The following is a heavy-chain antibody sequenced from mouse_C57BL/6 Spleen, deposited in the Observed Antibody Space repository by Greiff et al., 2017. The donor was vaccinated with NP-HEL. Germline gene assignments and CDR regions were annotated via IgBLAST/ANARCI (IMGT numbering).Heavy chain of an antibody. J-gene: IGHJ4*01. D-gene: IGHD1-1*01. V-gene: IGHV1-42*01. CDR1: GYSFTGYY. Sequence: VHVKQSGPELVKPGASVKISCKASGYSFTGYYMNWVKQSPEKSLEWIGEINPSTGGTTYNQKFKAKATLTVDKSSSTAYMQLKSLTSEDSAVYYCARRFMTTVVATDYYAMDYWGQGTSVTVSS. CDR2: INPSTGGT. CDR3: ARRFMTTVVATDYYAMDY.